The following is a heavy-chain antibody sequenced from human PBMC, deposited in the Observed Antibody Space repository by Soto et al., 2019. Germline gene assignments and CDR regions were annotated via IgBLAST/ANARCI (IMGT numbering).Heavy chain of an antibody. J-gene: IGHJ5*02. Sequence: PSETLSLTCTVSGGSISSYYWSWIRQPPGKGLEWIGYIYYSGSTNYNPSLKSRVTISVDTSKNQFSLKLGSVTAADTAVYYCARGILFNWFDPWGQGTLVTVSS. V-gene: IGHV4-59*01. CDR3: ARGILFNWFDP. CDR1: GGSISSYY. CDR2: IYYSGST. D-gene: IGHD2-21*01.